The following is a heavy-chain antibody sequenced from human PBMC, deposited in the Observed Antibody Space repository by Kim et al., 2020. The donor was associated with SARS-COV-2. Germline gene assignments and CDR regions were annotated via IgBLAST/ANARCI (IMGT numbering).Heavy chain of an antibody. Sequence: ASVKVSCKASGYTFTSYYMHWVRQAPGQGLEWMGIINPSGGSTSYAQKFQGRVTMTRDTSTSTVYMELSSLRSEDTAVYYCARDNGSITMVRGGCGMDVWGQGTTVTVSS. CDR1: GYTFTSYY. V-gene: IGHV1-46*01. J-gene: IGHJ6*01. CDR2: INPSGGST. CDR3: ARDNGSITMVRGGCGMDV. D-gene: IGHD3-10*01.